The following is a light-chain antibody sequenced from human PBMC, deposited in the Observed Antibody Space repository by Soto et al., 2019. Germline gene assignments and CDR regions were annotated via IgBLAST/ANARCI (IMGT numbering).Light chain of an antibody. CDR3: QQRTDWPT. Sequence: EIVLTQSPATLSLSPGESATLSCRASQSVSHFLAWYQQKPGQAPRLLIYDTSSRATGIPGRFSGSGSGTDFTLTIDILEPADAAVYYCQQRTDWPTFGGGTKVDI. J-gene: IGKJ4*01. CDR2: DTS. CDR1: QSVSHF. V-gene: IGKV3-11*01.